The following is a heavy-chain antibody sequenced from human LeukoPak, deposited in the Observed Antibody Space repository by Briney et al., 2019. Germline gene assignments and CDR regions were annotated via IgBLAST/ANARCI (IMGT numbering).Heavy chain of an antibody. J-gene: IGHJ6*02. CDR1: GFTFSSYA. Sequence: GRSLRLSCAASGFTFSSYAMHWVRQAPGKGLEWVAVISYDESNKYYADSVKGRFTISRDNSKNTLYLQMNSLRAEDTAVYYCARELLYCSGGSCRDYYYGMDVWGQRTTVTVSS. V-gene: IGHV3-30-3*01. CDR3: ARELLYCSGGSCRDYYYGMDV. D-gene: IGHD2-15*01. CDR2: ISYDESNK.